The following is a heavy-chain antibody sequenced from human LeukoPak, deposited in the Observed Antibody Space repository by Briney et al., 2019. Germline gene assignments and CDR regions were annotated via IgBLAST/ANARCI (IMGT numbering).Heavy chain of an antibody. V-gene: IGHV3-15*01. CDR1: GFTFSNAW. J-gene: IGHJ4*02. Sequence: TGGSLRLSCAASGFTFSNAWMSWVRQAPGKGLEWGGRIKSKTDGGTTDYAAPVKGRFTISRDDSKNTLYLQMNSLKTEDTAVYYCTTDPAGYDISTGFDYWGQGTLVTVSS. CDR2: IKSKTDGGTT. D-gene: IGHD3-9*01. CDR3: TTDPAGYDISTGFDY.